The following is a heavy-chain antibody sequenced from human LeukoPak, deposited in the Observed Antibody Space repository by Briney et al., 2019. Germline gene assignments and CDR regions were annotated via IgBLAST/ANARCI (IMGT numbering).Heavy chain of an antibody. CDR3: ARAYGSGSYYNTDFDY. CDR1: GYTFTGYY. V-gene: IGHV1-2*04. J-gene: IGHJ4*02. CDR2: INPNSGGT. Sequence: ASVKVSCKASGYTFTGYYMHWVRQAPGQGLEWMGWINPNSGGTNYAQKFQGWVTMTRDTSISTAYMELSRLRSDDTAVYYRARAYGSGSYYNTDFDYWGQGTLVTVSS. D-gene: IGHD3-10*01.